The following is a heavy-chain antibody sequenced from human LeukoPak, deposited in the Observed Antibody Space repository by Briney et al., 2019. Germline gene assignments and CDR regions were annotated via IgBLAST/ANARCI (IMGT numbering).Heavy chain of an antibody. CDR3: ARERLSGIAAFDY. J-gene: IGHJ4*02. Sequence: GGSLRLSCAASGFTFSNYGMHWVRQAPGKGLEWVAVIWYDGSNKFHADSVKGQFTISRDNSKNTVYLQMNSLRAEDTAVYYCARERLSGIAAFDYWGQGTLVTVSS. CDR2: IWYDGSNK. CDR1: GFTFSNYG. V-gene: IGHV3-33*01. D-gene: IGHD6-13*01.